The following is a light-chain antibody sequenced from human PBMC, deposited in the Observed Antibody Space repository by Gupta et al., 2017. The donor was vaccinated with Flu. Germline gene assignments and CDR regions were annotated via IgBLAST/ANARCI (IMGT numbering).Light chain of an antibody. CDR1: SIGPW. CDR3: QQYSASIPTFS. J-gene: IGKJ2*03. V-gene: IGKV1-5*03. Sequence: SIGPWMAWFQQRPGGPPKLLVSQASVLQSGVPSRFSGSGSGTEFTLTISSLQPDDFATYYCQQYSASIPTFSFGQGTKVEIK. CDR2: QAS.